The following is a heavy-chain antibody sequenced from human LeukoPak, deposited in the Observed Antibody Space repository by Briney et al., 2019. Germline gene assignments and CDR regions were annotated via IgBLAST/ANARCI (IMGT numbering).Heavy chain of an antibody. CDR1: GFTFSSYA. CDR3: TRGRRATHDY. D-gene: IGHD1-26*01. J-gene: IGHJ4*02. CDR2: ISYDGSNK. V-gene: IGHV3-30*04. Sequence: GGSLRLSCAACGFTFSSYAMHWVRQAPGKGREGVAVISYDGSNKYYADSVKGRFTISRDNSKNTVYLQMNSLRVEDTAVYYCTRGRRATHDYWGQGTLVTVSS.